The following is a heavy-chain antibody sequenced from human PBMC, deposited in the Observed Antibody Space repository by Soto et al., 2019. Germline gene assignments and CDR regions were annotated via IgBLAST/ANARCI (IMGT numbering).Heavy chain of an antibody. Sequence: EVQLVESGGGLVQPGGSLRLSCVASGFTLSRYSMNWVRQAPGKGLEWVSYISRSSSTIYYADSVKGRFTISRDNAENSLHLQMNSLRAEDTAVYYCARDLAGGIPDYRGQGPRVTVSS. J-gene: IGHJ4*02. CDR1: GFTLSRYS. D-gene: IGHD6-13*01. CDR3: ARDLAGGIPDY. V-gene: IGHV3-48*01. CDR2: ISRSSSTI.